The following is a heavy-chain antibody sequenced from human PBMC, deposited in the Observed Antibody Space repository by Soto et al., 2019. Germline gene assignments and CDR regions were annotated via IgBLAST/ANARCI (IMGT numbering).Heavy chain of an antibody. CDR2: IYNSGTT. CDR1: GGSITRGGYY. V-gene: IGHV4-31*03. Sequence: QVQLQESGPGLVKPSETLSLTCTVSGGSITRGGYYWSWIRQHPGKGLEWIGYIYNSGTTYYNPSIKCRVTLSVDSSKNQFSLKLTSVTAADTAVYYCARDPAPWGQGTLVTVSS. J-gene: IGHJ5*02. CDR3: ARDPAP.